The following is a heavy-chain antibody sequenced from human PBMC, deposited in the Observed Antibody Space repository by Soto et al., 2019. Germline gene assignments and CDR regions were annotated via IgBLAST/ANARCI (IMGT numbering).Heavy chain of an antibody. J-gene: IGHJ4*02. CDR3: ARESEDLTSNFDY. Sequence: PGGSLRLSCAASGFIFTRYSMNWVRQAPGKGLEWVSSISSTTNYIYYGDSMKGRFTISRDNAKNSLYLEMNSLRAEDTAVYYCARESEDLTSNFDYWGQGILVTVSS. CDR1: GFIFTRYS. V-gene: IGHV3-21*06. CDR2: ISSTTNYI.